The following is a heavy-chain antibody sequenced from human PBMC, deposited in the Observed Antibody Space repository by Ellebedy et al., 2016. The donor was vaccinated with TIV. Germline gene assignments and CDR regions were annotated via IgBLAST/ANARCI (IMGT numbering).Heavy chain of an antibody. Sequence: ASVKVSXXTSGYTLNKMGVSWVRQAPGRGLEWMGWISGYNKNTKYRQKFQGRVTMTADTSTSTAYMELRSLTSADTAVYYCATDPVYGGNAVLNHWGQGTLVSVSS. CDR3: ATDPVYGGNAVLNH. CDR2: ISGYNKNT. D-gene: IGHD4-23*01. CDR1: GYTLNKMG. J-gene: IGHJ4*02. V-gene: IGHV1-18*01.